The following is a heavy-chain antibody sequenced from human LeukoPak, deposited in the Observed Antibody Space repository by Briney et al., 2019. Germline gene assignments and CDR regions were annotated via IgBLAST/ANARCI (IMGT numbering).Heavy chain of an antibody. CDR3: GKNRYSGSLSPFDI. D-gene: IGHD1-26*01. V-gene: IGHV3-21*04. J-gene: IGHJ3*02. Sequence: GGSLRLSCAASGFTFSIYNMNWVRQAPGKGLEWVSSISTSSSFIYYADSVKGRFTISRDNSKNTLYLQMNSLRAEDTAVYYCGKNRYSGSLSPFDIWGQGTMVTVSS. CDR1: GFTFSIYN. CDR2: ISTSSSFI.